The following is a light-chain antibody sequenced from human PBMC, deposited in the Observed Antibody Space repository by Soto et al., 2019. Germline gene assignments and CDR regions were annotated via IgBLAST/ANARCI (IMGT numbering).Light chain of an antibody. V-gene: IGKV3-11*01. CDR1: QSSSGY. J-gene: IGKJ4*01. CDR2: DAS. Sequence: NVLTQSPATLSLSPGESATLSCRASQSSSGYLAWYQQKPGQPPRLLIYDASTRAPGIPARFSGSGSGTDYTLTITSLEPEDFAVYYCQQRSSFGGGTKVDIX. CDR3: QQRSS.